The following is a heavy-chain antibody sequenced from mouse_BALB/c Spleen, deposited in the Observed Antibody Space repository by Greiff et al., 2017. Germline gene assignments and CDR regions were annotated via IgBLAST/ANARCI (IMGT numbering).Heavy chain of an antibody. CDR1: GYTFTDYE. CDR2: IDPETGGT. CDR3: TRSCGSGAWFAY. D-gene: IGHD1-1*01. V-gene: IGHV1-15*01. J-gene: IGHJ3*01. Sequence: VQLQQSGAELVRPGASVTLSCKASGYTFTDYEMHWVKQTPVHGLEWIGAIDPETGGTAYTQMFKGKATLTADKSSSTAYMQLRSLTSEDAAVYYCTRSCGSGAWFAYWGQGTLVTVSA.